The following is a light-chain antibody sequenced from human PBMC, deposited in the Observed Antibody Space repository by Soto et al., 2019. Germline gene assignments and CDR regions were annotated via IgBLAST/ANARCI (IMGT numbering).Light chain of an antibody. CDR3: LQDYNYPRT. Sequence: AIQMTQSPSSLSASVGDTVTIACRASQGIRNDLGWYQQKPGKAPNLLIYAASSLQSGVPSRFSGSGSGTDFTLTISSLQPEDFATYYCLQDYNYPRTFGQGTKVDI. CDR1: QGIRND. V-gene: IGKV1-6*01. J-gene: IGKJ1*01. CDR2: AAS.